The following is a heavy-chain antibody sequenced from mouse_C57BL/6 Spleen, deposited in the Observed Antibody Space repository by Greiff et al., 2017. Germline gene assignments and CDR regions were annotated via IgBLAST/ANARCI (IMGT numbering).Heavy chain of an antibody. D-gene: IGHD1-1*01. CDR1: GYTFTSYW. Sequence: VKLQQPGAELVMPGASVKLSCKASGYTFTSYWMHWVKQRPGQGLEWIGEIDPSDSYTNYNQKFKGKSTLTVDKSSSTAYMQLSSLTSEDSAVYYCASGPYYYGSSYGAMDYWGQGTSVTVSS. V-gene: IGHV1-69*01. CDR2: IDPSDSYT. CDR3: ASGPYYYGSSYGAMDY. J-gene: IGHJ4*01.